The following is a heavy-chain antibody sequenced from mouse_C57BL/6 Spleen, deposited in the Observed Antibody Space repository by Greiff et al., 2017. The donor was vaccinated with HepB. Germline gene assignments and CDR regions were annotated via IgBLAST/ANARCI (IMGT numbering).Heavy chain of an antibody. V-gene: IGHV1-82*01. CDR1: GYAFSSSW. CDR3: AILLYYAMDY. Sequence: VQLQQSGPELVKPGASVKISCKASGYAFSSSWMNWVKQRPGKGLEWIGRIYPGDGDTNYNGKFKGKATLTADKSSSTAYMQLSSLTSEDSAVYFCAILLYYAMDYWGQGTSVTVSS. CDR2: IYPGDGDT. D-gene: IGHD1-1*01. J-gene: IGHJ4*01.